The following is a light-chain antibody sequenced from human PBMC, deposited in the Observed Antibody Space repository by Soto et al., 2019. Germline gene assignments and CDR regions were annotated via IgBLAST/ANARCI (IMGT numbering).Light chain of an antibody. CDR1: QSVSSSY. CDR3: QQYDSSPKT. Sequence: EIVLTQSPGTLSLSPGERATLSCRASQSVSSSYLAWYQQKPGQAPRLLIYGASSRATGIPDRFSGSGSGPDFTLTISRLEPEDLAVYYCQQYDSSPKTFGQGTKVEIK. V-gene: IGKV3-20*01. J-gene: IGKJ1*01. CDR2: GAS.